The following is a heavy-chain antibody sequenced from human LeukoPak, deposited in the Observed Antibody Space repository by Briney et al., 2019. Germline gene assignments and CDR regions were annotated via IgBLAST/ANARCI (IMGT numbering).Heavy chain of an antibody. J-gene: IGHJ4*02. V-gene: IGHV3-30*04. D-gene: IGHD4-17*01. CDR2: ISYDGSYK. Sequence: PGGSLRLSCAASGFTFSDYTMHWVRQAPGKGLEWVALISYDGSYKFYADSAKGRFTISRDNPKNTLFLQMNSLRTEDTTVYYCARGDFGDYRYFGSWGQGTLVTVSS. CDR1: GFTFSDYT. CDR3: ARGDFGDYRYFGS.